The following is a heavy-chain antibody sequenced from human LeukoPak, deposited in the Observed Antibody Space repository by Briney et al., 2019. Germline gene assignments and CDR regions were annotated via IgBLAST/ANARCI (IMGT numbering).Heavy chain of an antibody. CDR3: ARWAMRDMGLDI. CDR2: IIPISGKP. Sequence: ASVKVSCKASGGTFNTYAISWVRQAPGQGLEWMGGIIPISGKPNYAQTFQDRVTITTDESTSTAYMELSSLRFEDTAVYFCARWAMRDMGLDIWGQGTVVTVSS. D-gene: IGHD2-15*01. V-gene: IGHV1-69*05. CDR1: GGTFNTYA. J-gene: IGHJ3*02.